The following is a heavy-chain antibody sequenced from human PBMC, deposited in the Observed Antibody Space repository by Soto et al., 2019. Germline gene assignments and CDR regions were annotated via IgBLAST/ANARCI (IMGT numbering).Heavy chain of an antibody. V-gene: IGHV4-34*01. CDR1: GGSFSGYY. Sequence: QVQLQQWGAGLLKPSETLSLTCAVYGGSFSGYYWSWIRRPPGKGLEWIGEINPSGSTNYTPSLKSRVTISGDPPKNQFSLKLTSVTAADTAVYFCARGRDGAAVNWGQGTLVTVSS. CDR2: INPSGST. D-gene: IGHD4-17*01. CDR3: ARGRDGAAVN. J-gene: IGHJ4*02.